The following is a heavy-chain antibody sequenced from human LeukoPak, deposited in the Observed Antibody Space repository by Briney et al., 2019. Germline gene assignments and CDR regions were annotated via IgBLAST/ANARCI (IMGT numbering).Heavy chain of an antibody. J-gene: IGHJ4*02. CDR1: GFIFSSYS. V-gene: IGHV3-21*01. CDR2: ISSSSTYI. Sequence: GGSLRLSCAASGFIFSSYSMNWVRQAPGKGLEWVSSISSSSTYIYYGDSVKGRFTISRDNAKHSVYLQMNRLRAEDTAVYYCARAGSGYTSPSDYWGQGTLVTVSS. CDR3: ARAGSGYTSPSDY. D-gene: IGHD6-13*01.